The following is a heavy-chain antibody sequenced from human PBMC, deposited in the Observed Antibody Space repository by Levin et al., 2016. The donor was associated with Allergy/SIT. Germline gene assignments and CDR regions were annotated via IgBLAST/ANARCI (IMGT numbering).Heavy chain of an antibody. Sequence: ASVKVSCKASGYTFTSYYMHWVRQAPGQGLEWMGIINPSGGSTSYAQKFQGRVTMTRDTSTSTVYMELSSLRSEDTAVYYCARAQVVVPAASGLNWFDPWGQGTLVTVSS. J-gene: IGHJ5*02. CDR3: ARAQVVVPAASGLNWFDP. CDR1: GYTFTSYY. V-gene: IGHV1-46*01. D-gene: IGHD2-2*01. CDR2: INPSGGST.